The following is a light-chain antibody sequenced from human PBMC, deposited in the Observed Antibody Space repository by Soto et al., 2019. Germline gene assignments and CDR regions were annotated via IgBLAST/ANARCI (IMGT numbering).Light chain of an antibody. CDR3: QHYKSYPLT. V-gene: IGKV1-5*01. CDR1: QSINSW. CDR2: DAS. J-gene: IGKJ4*01. Sequence: DIPMTQSPSTLSASVGDRVTITCRASQSINSWLTWYQQKPGNAPKLLIADASSLQSGVPSRFSGSGYGTEFTLTISSLQPDDFATYFCQHYKSYPLTFGGGTKVEIK.